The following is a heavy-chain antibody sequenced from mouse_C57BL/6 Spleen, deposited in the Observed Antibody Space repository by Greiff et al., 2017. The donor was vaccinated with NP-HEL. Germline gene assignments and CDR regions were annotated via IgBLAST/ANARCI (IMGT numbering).Heavy chain of an antibody. CDR3: TVSSYYYGSSPFDY. V-gene: IGHV6-3*01. CDR1: GFTFSNYW. CDR2: IRLKSDNYAT. J-gene: IGHJ2*01. D-gene: IGHD1-1*01. Sequence: EVKLMESGGGLVQPGGSMKLSCVASGFTFSNYWMNWVRQSPEKGLEWVAQIRLKSDNYATHYAESVKGRFTISRDDSKSSVYLQMNNLRAEDTGIYYCTVSSYYYGSSPFDYWGQGTTLTVSS.